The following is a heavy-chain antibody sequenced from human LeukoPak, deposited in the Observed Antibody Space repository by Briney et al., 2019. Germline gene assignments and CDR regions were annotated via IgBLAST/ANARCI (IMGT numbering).Heavy chain of an antibody. V-gene: IGHV1-69*13. CDR2: IIPIFGTA. Sequence: SVKVSCKASGYTFTSYDISWVRQAPGQGLEWMGGIIPIFGTANYAQKFQGRVTITADESTSTAYMELSSLRSEDTAVYYCARSLSYYDFWSGIPYYYYYGMDVWGQGTTVTVSS. CDR3: ARSLSYYDFWSGIPYYYYYGMDV. CDR1: GYTFTSYD. J-gene: IGHJ6*02. D-gene: IGHD3-3*01.